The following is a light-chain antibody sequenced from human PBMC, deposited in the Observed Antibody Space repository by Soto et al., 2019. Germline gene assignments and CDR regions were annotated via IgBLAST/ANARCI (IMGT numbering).Light chain of an antibody. CDR3: QQYYDWPIT. Sequence: EIVMTPYPATLSLSHGERATLSCRASQSVSSNLAWYQQKPGQAPRLLIYGASTRATGIPARFSGSGSGTEFTLTISSLQSEDFAVYYCQQYYDWPITLGQGTLLEIK. CDR2: GAS. V-gene: IGKV3-15*01. J-gene: IGKJ5*01. CDR1: QSVSSN.